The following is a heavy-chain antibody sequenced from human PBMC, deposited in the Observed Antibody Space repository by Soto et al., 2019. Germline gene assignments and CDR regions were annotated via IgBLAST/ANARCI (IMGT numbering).Heavy chain of an antibody. D-gene: IGHD3-3*01. CDR3: ARSSGGNFGIIIEGSNWFDP. V-gene: IGHV1-46*01. J-gene: IGHJ5*02. Sequence: ASVNVSCKAPGDTFTSYYLNWVRQAPGQGLEWMGVINPHGGSTKYAQKFQGRITMTRDTSRSTVYMELSSLRSDDTAIYYCARSSGGNFGIIIEGSNWFDPWGQGTLVTVSS. CDR2: INPHGGST. CDR1: GDTFTSYY.